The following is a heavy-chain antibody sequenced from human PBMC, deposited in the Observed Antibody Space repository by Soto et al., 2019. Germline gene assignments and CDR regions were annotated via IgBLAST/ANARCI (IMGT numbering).Heavy chain of an antibody. D-gene: IGHD2-15*01. J-gene: IGHJ4*02. CDR3: AKMQGSGLTPREY. Sequence: QSGGSLRLSCAASGFTFSSYAMSWVRQAPGKGLEWVSAISGSGGSTYYADSVKGRFTISRDNSKNTLYLQMNSLRAEDTAVYYCAKMQGSGLTPREYWGQGTLVTVSS. V-gene: IGHV3-23*01. CDR2: ISGSGGST. CDR1: GFTFSSYA.